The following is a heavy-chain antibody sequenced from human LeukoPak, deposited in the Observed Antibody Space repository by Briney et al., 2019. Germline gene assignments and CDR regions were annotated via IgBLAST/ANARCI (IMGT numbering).Heavy chain of an antibody. CDR3: ARGDSSGYSDAFDI. D-gene: IGHD3-22*01. CDR1: GGSISSYY. V-gene: IGHV4-4*07. Sequence: SETLSLTCTVPGGSISSYYWSWIRPPAGKGLEWIGRIYTSGSTNYNPSLKSRVTMSVDTSKNQFSLKLSSVTDADTAVYYCARGDSSGYSDAFDIWGQGTMVTVSS. CDR2: IYTSGST. J-gene: IGHJ3*02.